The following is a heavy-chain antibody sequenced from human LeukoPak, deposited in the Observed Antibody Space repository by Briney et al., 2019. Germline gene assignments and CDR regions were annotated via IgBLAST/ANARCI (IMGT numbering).Heavy chain of an antibody. J-gene: IGHJ1*01. CDR3: ARDRGGSYMYLQH. V-gene: IGHV3-20*04. D-gene: IGHD1-26*01. CDR1: GFTFDDYG. Sequence: GGSLRLSCAASGFTFDDYGMSWVRQAPGKGLEWVSGINRNGGSAGYADSVKGRFTISRDNAKNSMFLQMNSLRAEDTALYYYARDRGGSYMYLQHWGQGTLVTVSS. CDR2: INRNGGSA.